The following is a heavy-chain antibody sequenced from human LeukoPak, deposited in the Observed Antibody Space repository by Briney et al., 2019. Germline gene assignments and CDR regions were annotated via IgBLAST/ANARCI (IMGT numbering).Heavy chain of an antibody. CDR3: ARGQFEGRDAFDI. CDR2: ISSSGSTI. Sequence: GGSLRLSCAASGFTFSSYEMNWVRQAPGKGLEWVSYISSSGSTIYYADSVKGRFTISRDNAKNSLYLQMNSLRAEDTAVYYCARGQFEGRDAFDIWGQGTMVTVSS. J-gene: IGHJ3*02. V-gene: IGHV3-48*03. CDR1: GFTFSSYE. D-gene: IGHD5-24*01.